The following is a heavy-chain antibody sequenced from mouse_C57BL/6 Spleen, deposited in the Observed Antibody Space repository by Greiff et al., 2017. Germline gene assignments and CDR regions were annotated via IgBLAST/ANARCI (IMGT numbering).Heavy chain of an antibody. CDR1: CYTFPSYW. Sequence: QVQLQQSGAELVKPGASVPLSCKASCYTFPSYWITWVKQRPGQGLEWIGDIYPVSGSTNYNEKFKSKATLTVDTSSSTAYMQLSSLTSEDSAVYYCASAVVARGDYWGQGTTLTVSS. V-gene: IGHV1-55*01. D-gene: IGHD1-1*01. CDR2: IYPVSGST. CDR3: ASAVVARGDY. J-gene: IGHJ2*01.